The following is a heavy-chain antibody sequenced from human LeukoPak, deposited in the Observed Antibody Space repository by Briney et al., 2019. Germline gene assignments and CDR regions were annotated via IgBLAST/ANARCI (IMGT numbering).Heavy chain of an antibody. J-gene: IGHJ5*02. CDR3: ASGGKGDL. CDR1: GFTVSSNY. CDR2: IYSGSST. Sequence: GGSLRLSCAASGFTVSSNYMSWVRQAPGKGLEWVSVIYSGSSTYYADSVKGRFAISRDNSKNKLYLQMNSVRAEDTAVYYCASGGKGDLWGQGTLVIVSS. D-gene: IGHD3-16*01. V-gene: IGHV3-66*01.